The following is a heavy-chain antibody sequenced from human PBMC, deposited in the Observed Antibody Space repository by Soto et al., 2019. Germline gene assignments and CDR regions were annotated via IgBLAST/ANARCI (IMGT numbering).Heavy chain of an antibody. CDR3: GRAGYSHGEFDH. CDR1: GGSVSSGSYY. J-gene: IGHJ4*02. Sequence: SETLSLTCTVSGGSVSSGSYYWIWIRQPPGKGLEWIGYIYHSGDTNYNPSLKSRVTMSVDTSKNQRSLVLNSGTSADTAMYYCGRAGYSHGEFDHWGQGSLVTVSA. V-gene: IGHV4-61*01. CDR2: IYHSGDT. D-gene: IGHD5-12*01.